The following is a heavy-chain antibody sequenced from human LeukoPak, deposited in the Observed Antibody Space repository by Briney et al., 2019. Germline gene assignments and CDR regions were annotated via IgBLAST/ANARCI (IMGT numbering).Heavy chain of an antibody. V-gene: IGHV3-7*01. J-gene: IGHJ4*02. D-gene: IGHD5-18*01. CDR3: ARDAGYVRFDF. CDR1: GFTFSNYW. CDR2: IKPDGSEK. Sequence: GGSLRLSCAASGFTFSNYWMSWVRQAPGKGLEWVANIKPDGSEKTYVDPVKGRFTISRDNSRNTLYLQMGSLRAEDMAVYYCARDAGYVRFDFWGQGTLATVSS.